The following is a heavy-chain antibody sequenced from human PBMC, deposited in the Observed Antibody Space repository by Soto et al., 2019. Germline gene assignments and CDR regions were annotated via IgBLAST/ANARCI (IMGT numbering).Heavy chain of an antibody. CDR2: FYYTGNF. CDR3: ARDLLHGSSYYAMDV. Sequence: PSETLSLTCTVSGGSMSGYYWSWIRQPPGKGLEWIGYFYYTGNFNYNPSLKSPVTISVDTSKNQFSLRLSSVTAADTAIYYCARDLLHGSSYYAMDVWGQGTTVTVSS. CDR1: GGSMSGYY. J-gene: IGHJ6*02. D-gene: IGHD1-26*01. V-gene: IGHV4-59*13.